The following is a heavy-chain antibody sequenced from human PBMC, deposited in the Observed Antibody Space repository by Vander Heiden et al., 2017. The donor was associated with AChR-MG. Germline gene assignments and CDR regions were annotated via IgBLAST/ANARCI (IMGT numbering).Heavy chain of an antibody. CDR2: IKSDGSST. Sequence: EVQLVESGGGLAQPGGSLRLTCAASGFTFSRYWLHWVRYPTGKGLVWVSRIKSDGSSTAYEDSVKGRFTISRDNAKNTLYLQMNSLRAEDTAVYYCARDTQYCTGGVCYFQHWGQGTLVTVSS. CDR1: GFTFSRYW. CDR3: ARDTQYCTGGVCYFQH. D-gene: IGHD2-8*02. J-gene: IGHJ1*01. V-gene: IGHV3-74*01.